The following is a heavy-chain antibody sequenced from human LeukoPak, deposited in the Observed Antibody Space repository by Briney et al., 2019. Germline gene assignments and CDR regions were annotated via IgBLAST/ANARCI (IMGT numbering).Heavy chain of an antibody. CDR1: GFTFSTFW. Sequence: PGGSLRLSCAASGFTFSTFWMSWVRQAPGKGLEWVANIKQDGSEKYYVDSVKGRFTISRDNAKNSPYLQMNSLRAEDTAVYYCARDHDIAVPGDYWGQGTLVTVSS. D-gene: IGHD6-19*01. CDR3: ARDHDIAVPGDY. CDR2: IKQDGSEK. J-gene: IGHJ4*02. V-gene: IGHV3-7*01.